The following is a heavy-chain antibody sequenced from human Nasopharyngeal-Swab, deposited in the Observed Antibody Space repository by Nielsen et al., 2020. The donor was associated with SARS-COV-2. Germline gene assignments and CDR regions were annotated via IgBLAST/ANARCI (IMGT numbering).Heavy chain of an antibody. Sequence: GGSLRLSCAASGFTFSSYAMSWVRQAPGKGLEWVSANSGSGGSTYYADSVKGRFTISRDNSKNTLYLQMNSLRAEDTAVYYCAKSSRIVVVPAAKWFDPWGQGTLVTVSS. D-gene: IGHD2-2*01. V-gene: IGHV3-23*01. CDR1: GFTFSSYA. J-gene: IGHJ5*02. CDR2: NSGSGGST. CDR3: AKSSRIVVVPAAKWFDP.